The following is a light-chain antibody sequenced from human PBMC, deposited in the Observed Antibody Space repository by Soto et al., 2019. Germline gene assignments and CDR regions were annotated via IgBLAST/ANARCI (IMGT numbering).Light chain of an antibody. J-gene: IGKJ4*01. CDR1: QSVRSY. CDR3: QHRSNWLA. Sequence: EIVLTQSPATLSLSPGERATLSCRASQSVRSYLAWYQQKPGQAPRLLIYDASNRATGIPARLSGSGSGTDFTLTITSIEPEDFAVYYCQHRSNWLAFGGGTKVDIK. V-gene: IGKV3-11*01. CDR2: DAS.